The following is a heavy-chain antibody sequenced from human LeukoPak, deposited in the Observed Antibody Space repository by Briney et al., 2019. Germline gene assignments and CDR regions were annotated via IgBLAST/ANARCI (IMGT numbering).Heavy chain of an antibody. V-gene: IGHV3-48*01. J-gene: IGHJ3*02. CDR3: ARKGVDFWSGGAFDI. Sequence: GGSLRLSCAASGFTFSSYSMNWVRQAPGKGLEWVSYISSSSSTIYYADSVKGRFTISRDNAKNSLYLQMNSLRAEDTAVYYCARKGVDFWSGGAFDIWGQGTMVTVSS. CDR1: GFTFSSYS. CDR2: ISSSSSTI. D-gene: IGHD3-3*01.